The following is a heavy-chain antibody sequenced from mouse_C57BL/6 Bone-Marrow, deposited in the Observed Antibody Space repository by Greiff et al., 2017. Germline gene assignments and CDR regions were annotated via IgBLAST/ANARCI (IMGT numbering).Heavy chain of an antibody. CDR3: ARQDY. V-gene: IGHV5-6*02. Sequence: EVKLVESGGDLVKPGGSLKLSCAASGFTFSSYGMSWVRQTPDKRLEWVATISSGGSYTYYPDSVKGRFTISRDNDKNTLYLQMSSLKSEDTAMYYCARQDYWGQGTTLTVSS. CDR1: GFTFSSYG. J-gene: IGHJ2*01. CDR2: ISSGGSYT.